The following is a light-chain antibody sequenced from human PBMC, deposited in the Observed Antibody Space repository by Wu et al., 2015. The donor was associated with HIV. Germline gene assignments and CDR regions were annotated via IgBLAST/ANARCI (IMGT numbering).Light chain of an antibody. CDR1: QSVSNN. Sequence: EIVMTQSPATLSVSPGERATLSCRASQSVSNNLAWYQQKPGQAPRLLIYGASNRATGIPARFSGSGSGTEFTLTISDLEPEDFALYYCQQGNSWPLTFGQGTRLEIK. CDR3: QQGNSWPLT. V-gene: IGKV3-15*01. CDR2: GAS. J-gene: IGKJ5*01.